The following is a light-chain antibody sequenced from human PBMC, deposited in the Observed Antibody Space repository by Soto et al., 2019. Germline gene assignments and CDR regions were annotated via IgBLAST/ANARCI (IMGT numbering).Light chain of an antibody. V-gene: IGKV3-20*01. CDR3: QQYRNLIT. CDR2: DAS. Sequence: EIVLTQSPGTLSLSPGERATLSCRASQSVSNIYLAWYQKRPGQAPRLLIYDASNRATGIPDRFSGSGSGTDFTLTISRLEPEDFAVYYYQQYRNLITFGQGTRLEIK. CDR1: QSVSNIY. J-gene: IGKJ5*01.